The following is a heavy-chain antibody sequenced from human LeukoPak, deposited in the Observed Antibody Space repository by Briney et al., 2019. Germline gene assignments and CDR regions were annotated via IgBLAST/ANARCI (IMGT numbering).Heavy chain of an antibody. V-gene: IGHV4-4*02. Sequence: SETLSLTCAVSGGSISSSNWWSWIRQPPGKGLEWIGEINHSGSTNYNPSLKSRVTISVDTSKNQFSLKLSSVTAADTAVYYCARGRKAAAFDYWGQGTLVTVSS. D-gene: IGHD6-13*01. CDR3: ARGRKAAAFDY. CDR1: GGSISSSNW. J-gene: IGHJ4*02. CDR2: INHSGST.